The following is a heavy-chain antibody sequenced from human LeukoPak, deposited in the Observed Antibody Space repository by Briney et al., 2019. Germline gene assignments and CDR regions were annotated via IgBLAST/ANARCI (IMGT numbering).Heavy chain of an antibody. Sequence: GASVKVSCKASGYTFTGYYMHWVRQAPGQGLEWMGWINPNSGNTGYAQKFQGRVTMTRNTSISTAYMELSSLRSEDTAVYYCARGRGRRVEWWSSGDYWGQGTLVTVSS. CDR3: ARGRGRRVEWWSSGDY. V-gene: IGHV1-8*02. J-gene: IGHJ4*02. CDR2: INPNSGNT. CDR1: GYTFTGYY. D-gene: IGHD2-15*01.